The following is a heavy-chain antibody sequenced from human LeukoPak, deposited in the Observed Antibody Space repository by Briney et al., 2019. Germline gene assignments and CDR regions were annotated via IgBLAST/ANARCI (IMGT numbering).Heavy chain of an antibody. CDR3: AGYVVVAATDYSWFDP. D-gene: IGHD2-15*01. V-gene: IGHV3-11*04. CDR1: GFTFSDYY. CDR2: ISSSGSTI. J-gene: IGHJ5*02. Sequence: PGGSLRLSCAASGFTFSDYYMSWIRQAPGKGQEWVSYISSSGSTIYYADPVKGRFTISRDNAKNSLYLQMNSLRAEDTAVYYCAGYVVVAATDYSWFDPWGQGTLVTVSS.